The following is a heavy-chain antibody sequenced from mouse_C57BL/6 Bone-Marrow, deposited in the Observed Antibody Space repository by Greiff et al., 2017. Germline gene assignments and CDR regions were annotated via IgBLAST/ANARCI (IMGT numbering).Heavy chain of an antibody. CDR2: IYPGDGDT. D-gene: IGHD1-1*01. CDR3: ANDSYGSSYAYFDV. CDR1: GYAFSSSW. V-gene: IGHV1-82*01. J-gene: IGHJ1*03. Sequence: QVQLQQSGPELVKPGASVKISCKASGYAFSSSWMNWVKQRPGKGLEWIGRIYPGDGDTNYNGKFKGKATLTADKSSSTAYMQLRSLTSADSAVYFCANDSYGSSYAYFDVWGTGTTVTVSS.